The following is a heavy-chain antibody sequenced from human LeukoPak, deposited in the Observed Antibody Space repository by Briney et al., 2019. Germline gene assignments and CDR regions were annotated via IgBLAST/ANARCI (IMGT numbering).Heavy chain of an antibody. D-gene: IGHD2-2*01. CDR2: INHSGST. CDR3: ARRRRILGIIVVVPAAALGRYYFDY. Sequence: SETLSLTCAVYGGSFSGYYWSWIRQPPGKGLEWIGEINHSGSTNYNPSLKSRVTISVDTSKNQFSLKLSSVTAADTAVYYCARRRRILGIIVVVPAAALGRYYFDYWGQGTLVTVSS. CDR1: GGSFSGYY. V-gene: IGHV4-34*01. J-gene: IGHJ4*02.